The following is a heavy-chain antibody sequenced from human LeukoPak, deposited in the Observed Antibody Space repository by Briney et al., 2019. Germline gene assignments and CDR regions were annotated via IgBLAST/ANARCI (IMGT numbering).Heavy chain of an antibody. CDR1: GFTFTIYD. CDR3: ARVGGGLHTNYPFWFDP. J-gene: IGHJ5*02. V-gene: IGHV3-48*03. CDR2: ISSSGGHK. D-gene: IGHD4-11*01. Sequence: GGSLRLSCAASGFTFTIYDMNWVRQAPGKGLEWVSYISSSGGHKYYADSLKGRFTISRDNAKNSLYLQMNSLRAEDTAVYYCARVGGGLHTNYPFWFDPWGQGTLVTVSS.